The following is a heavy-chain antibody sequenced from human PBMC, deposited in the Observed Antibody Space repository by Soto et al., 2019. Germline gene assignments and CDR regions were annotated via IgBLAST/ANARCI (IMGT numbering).Heavy chain of an antibody. Sequence: EVQLLESGGGLVQPGGSLRLSCAASGFSFSSYAMSWVRQAPGKGLEWVSAISGSGGSTYYADSVKGRFTISRDNSKNTLYLQMNSLRAEDTAVYYCAKGPGAVTSPWYFDLRGRGTLVTVSS. V-gene: IGHV3-23*01. J-gene: IGHJ2*01. CDR2: ISGSGGST. CDR1: GFSFSSYA. D-gene: IGHD4-17*01. CDR3: AKGPGAVTSPWYFDL.